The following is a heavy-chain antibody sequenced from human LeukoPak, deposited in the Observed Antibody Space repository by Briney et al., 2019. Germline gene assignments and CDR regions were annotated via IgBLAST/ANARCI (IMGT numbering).Heavy chain of an antibody. V-gene: IGHV1-2*02. CDR1: GYTFTDYY. CDR2: MNVKTGAT. Sequence: RASVKASCKASGYTFTDYYIHWVRQAPGHGLEWLGWMNVKTGATSSAQRFPGRFTMTRDTSIGTASMEFSSLTSDDTAVYYCARQSGTYWGLDYWGQGTLVTVSS. CDR3: ARQSGTYWGLDY. D-gene: IGHD1-26*01. J-gene: IGHJ4*02.